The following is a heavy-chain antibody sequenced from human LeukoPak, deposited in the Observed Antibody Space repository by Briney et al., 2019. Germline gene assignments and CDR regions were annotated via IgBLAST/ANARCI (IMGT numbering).Heavy chain of an antibody. CDR2: INTSGST. D-gene: IGHD1-26*01. CDR3: AREKVGATSPDNGYNWFDP. J-gene: IGHJ5*02. CDR1: GNSISSGDYY. Sequence: PSETLSLTCTVSGNSISSGDYYWSWIRQPAGKGLEWIGRINTSGSTTYNPSLKSRVTISGDTSENQFSLKLSSVTAADTAVYYCAREKVGATSPDNGYNWFDPWGQGTLVTVSS. V-gene: IGHV4-61*02.